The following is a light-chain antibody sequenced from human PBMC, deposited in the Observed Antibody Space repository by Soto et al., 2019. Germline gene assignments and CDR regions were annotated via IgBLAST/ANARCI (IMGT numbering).Light chain of an antibody. CDR3: QLYYGATRV. CDR2: STS. J-gene: IGLJ3*02. Sequence: QTVVTQEPSLTVSLGGTVTLTCSSSTGTVTSTHYANWFQQKPGQPPRALSYSTSNKYSWTPARFSGSLLGGSAALTLSDVQPEDEADYYCQLYYGATRVFGGGTKLTVL. V-gene: IGLV7-43*01. CDR1: TGTVTSTHY.